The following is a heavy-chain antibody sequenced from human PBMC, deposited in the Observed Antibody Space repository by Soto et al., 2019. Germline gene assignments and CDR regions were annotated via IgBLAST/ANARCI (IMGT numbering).Heavy chain of an antibody. CDR2: IYYSGST. D-gene: IGHD2-15*01. Sequence: PSETLSLTCTVSGGSISSYYWRWIRQPPGKGLEWIGYIYYSGSTNYNPSLKSRVTISVDTSKNQFSLKLSSVTAADTAVYYCAGGVVVAATPFDYWGQGTLVTVSS. V-gene: IGHV4-59*01. J-gene: IGHJ4*02. CDR1: GGSISSYY. CDR3: AGGVVVAATPFDY.